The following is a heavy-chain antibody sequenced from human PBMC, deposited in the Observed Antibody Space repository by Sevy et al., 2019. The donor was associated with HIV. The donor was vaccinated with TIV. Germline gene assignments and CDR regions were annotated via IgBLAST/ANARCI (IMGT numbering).Heavy chain of an antibody. CDR1: GYTFNNAW. J-gene: IGHJ4*02. CDR3: ATAPGYYDSAPFDY. CDR2: IKSKIDGETT. V-gene: IGHV3-15*01. Sequence: GGSLRLSCAVSGYTFNNAWMNWVRQAPGTGLQWVGLIKSKIDGETTDYAAPVKGRFTISRDDSKNTLYLQMNSLKIEDTAVYCCATAPGYYDSAPFDYWGPGTLVTVSS. D-gene: IGHD3-22*01.